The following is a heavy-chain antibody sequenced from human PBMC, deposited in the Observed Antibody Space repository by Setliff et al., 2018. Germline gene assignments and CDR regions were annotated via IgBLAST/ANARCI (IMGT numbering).Heavy chain of an antibody. V-gene: IGHV3-66*01. CDR2: IHRDERT. D-gene: IGHD5-12*01. J-gene: IGHJ4*02. Sequence: PGGSLRLSCAASGFTVSGNDMTWGRLALGKGLEWVSYIHRDERTYYADSVKGRFTISRDNSKNTLYLQMNSLRAEDTAVYYCARAGGYDFHHLDYWGQGILVTVSS. CDR3: ARAGGYDFHHLDY. CDR1: GFTVSGND.